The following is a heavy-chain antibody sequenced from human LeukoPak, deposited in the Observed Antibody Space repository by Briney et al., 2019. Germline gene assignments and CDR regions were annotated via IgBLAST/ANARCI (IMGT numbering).Heavy chain of an antibody. J-gene: IGHJ6*03. V-gene: IGHV4-4*07. CDR2: IYTSGST. CDR1: GGSISSYY. D-gene: IGHD2-2*01. CDR3: ARGEVVLGYYYYYMDV. Sequence: SETLSLTCTVSGGSISSYYWSWIRQPAGKGLEWIGCIYTSGSTNYNPSLKSRVTISVDTSKNQFSLKLSSVTAADTAVYYCARGEVVLGYYYYYMDVWGKGTTVTISS.